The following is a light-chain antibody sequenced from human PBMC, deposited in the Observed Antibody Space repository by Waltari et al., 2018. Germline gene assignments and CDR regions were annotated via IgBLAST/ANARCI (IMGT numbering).Light chain of an antibody. V-gene: IGLV2-18*02. J-gene: IGLJ3*02. Sequence: QYALTQPPSVAGSPGQTVAITCTGTNSEFGCYNRVSWYQKPPGTAPKLVIAEVNNRPSGVPDRFSGSKSGNTSSLTIAGLQAEDESEYYCSSWTCSPVFGGGTKLTAL. CDR1: NSEFGCYNR. CDR3: SSWTCSPV. CDR2: EVN.